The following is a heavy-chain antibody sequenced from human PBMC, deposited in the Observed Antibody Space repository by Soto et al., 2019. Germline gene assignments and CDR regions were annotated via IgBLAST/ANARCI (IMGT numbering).Heavy chain of an antibody. D-gene: IGHD3-3*01. CDR3: ARALVRFLEWVNDDYYYTMDV. V-gene: IGHV1-2*02. Sequence: ASVKVSCKPSGHTFSAYYMHWVRQAPGQGLEWMGWINPNSGDTKYAQKFQGRVTMTRDMSIRTVYMEVSRLRSDDTAVYYCARALVRFLEWVNDDYYYTMDVWGQGTTVTVSS. J-gene: IGHJ6*02. CDR1: GHTFSAYY. CDR2: INPNSGDT.